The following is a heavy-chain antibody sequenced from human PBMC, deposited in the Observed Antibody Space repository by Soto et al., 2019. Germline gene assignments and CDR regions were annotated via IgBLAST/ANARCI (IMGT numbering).Heavy chain of an antibody. Sequence: EVQLVESGGGLVQPGGSLRLSCAASGFTFSSYSVNWVRQAPGKGLEWVSYISSSSSTIYYADSVKGRFTISRDNAKNSLYLQMNSLRAEDTAVYYCARDLQYYYDSSGYYDYWGQGTLVTVSS. D-gene: IGHD3-22*01. CDR2: ISSSSSTI. CDR3: ARDLQYYYDSSGYYDY. J-gene: IGHJ4*02. V-gene: IGHV3-48*01. CDR1: GFTFSSYS.